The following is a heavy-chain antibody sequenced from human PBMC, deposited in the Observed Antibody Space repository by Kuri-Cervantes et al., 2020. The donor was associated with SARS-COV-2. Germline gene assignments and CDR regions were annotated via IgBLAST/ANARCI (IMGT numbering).Heavy chain of an antibody. J-gene: IGHJ4*02. CDR2: ISGNGGST. Sequence: GCLRPSCADSGFTFSSYEMNWVRQAPGKGLEWVAAISGNGGSTYYADSVKGRFTISRDNSKNTLYLQMNSLRAADTAVYYCAKDQWELLGGGYWGQGTLVTVSS. V-gene: IGHV3-23*01. CDR1: GFTFSSYE. D-gene: IGHD1-26*01. CDR3: AKDQWELLGGGY.